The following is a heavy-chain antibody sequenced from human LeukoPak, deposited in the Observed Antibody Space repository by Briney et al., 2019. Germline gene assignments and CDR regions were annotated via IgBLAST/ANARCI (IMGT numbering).Heavy chain of an antibody. CDR1: GYSFTSYW. D-gene: IGHD3-22*01. Sequence: GESLKISCKGSGYSFTSYWIGWVRQMPGKGLGWMGIIYPGDSDTRYSPSFQGQVTISADKSISTAYLQWSSLKASDTAMYYCARHPEPHYYDSSGYYYDYWGQGTLVTVSS. J-gene: IGHJ4*02. V-gene: IGHV5-51*01. CDR2: IYPGDSDT. CDR3: ARHPEPHYYDSSGYYYDY.